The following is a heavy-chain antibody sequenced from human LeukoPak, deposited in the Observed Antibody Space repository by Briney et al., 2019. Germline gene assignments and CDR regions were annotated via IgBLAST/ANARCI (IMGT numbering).Heavy chain of an antibody. CDR3: ARVRSGSYSFDY. CDR1: GFTFSSYS. J-gene: IGHJ4*02. CDR2: ISSSSYI. Sequence: PGGSLRLSCAASGFTFSSYSMNWVRQAPGKGLEWVSSISSSSYIYYADSVKGRFTISRDNAKNSLYLQMNSLRAEDTAVYYCARVRSGSYSFDYWGQGTLVTVSS. D-gene: IGHD1-26*01. V-gene: IGHV3-21*01.